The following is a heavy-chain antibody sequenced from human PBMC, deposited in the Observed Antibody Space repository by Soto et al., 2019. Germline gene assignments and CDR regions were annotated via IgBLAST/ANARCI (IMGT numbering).Heavy chain of an antibody. J-gene: IGHJ6*02. D-gene: IGHD3-3*01. CDR1: GGSFSGYY. CDR3: ARGGGLRFLEWLSSDYYYYCGMDV. Sequence: SETLSLTCAVYGGSFSGYYWSWIRQPPGKGLEWIGEINHSGSTNYNPPLKSRVTISVDTSKNQFSLKLSSVTAADTAVYYCARGGGLRFLEWLSSDYYYYCGMDVWGQGTTVTVSS. V-gene: IGHV4-34*01. CDR2: INHSGST.